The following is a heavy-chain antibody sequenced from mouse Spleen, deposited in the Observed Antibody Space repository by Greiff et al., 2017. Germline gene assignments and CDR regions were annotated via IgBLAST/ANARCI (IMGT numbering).Heavy chain of an antibody. J-gene: IGHJ4*01. D-gene: IGHD1-1*01. CDR1: GYTFTSYV. V-gene: IGHV1-14*01. Sequence: EVQLVESGPELVKPGASVKMSCKASGYTFTSYVMHWVKQKPGQGLEWIGYINPYNDGTKYNEKFKGKATLTSDKSSSTAYMELSSLTSEDSAVYYCARPHYYGSSLYYAMDYWGQGTSVTVSS. CDR3: ARPHYYGSSLYYAMDY. CDR2: INPYNDGT.